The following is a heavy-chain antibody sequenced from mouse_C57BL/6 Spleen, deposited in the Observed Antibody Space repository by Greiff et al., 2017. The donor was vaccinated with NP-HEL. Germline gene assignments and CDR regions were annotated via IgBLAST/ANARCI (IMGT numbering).Heavy chain of an antibody. D-gene: IGHD2-4*01. J-gene: IGHJ4*01. Sequence: DVKLQESGPGLVKPSQSLSLTCSVTGYSITSGYYWNWIRQFPGNKLEWMGYISYDGSNNYNPSLKIRIFITRDTSKKQLFLKLNSVTTEDTATYYCAREGPYYDYEDYAMDYWGQGTSVTVSS. CDR1: GYSITSGYY. V-gene: IGHV3-6*01. CDR2: ISYDGSN. CDR3: AREGPYYDYEDYAMDY.